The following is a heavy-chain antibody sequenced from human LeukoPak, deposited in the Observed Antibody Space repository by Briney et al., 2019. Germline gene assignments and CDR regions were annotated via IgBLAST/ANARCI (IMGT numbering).Heavy chain of an antibody. D-gene: IGHD3-16*01. V-gene: IGHV3-21*01. J-gene: IGHJ4*02. CDR1: GFTFSSYS. Sequence: PGGSLRLSCAASGFTFSSYSMNWVRQAPGKGLEWVSSISSSSSYIYYADSVKGRFTISRDNAKNSLYLQMNSLRAEDTAVYYCARADHASTATDYWGQGTLVTVSS. CDR2: ISSSSSYI. CDR3: ARADHASTATDY.